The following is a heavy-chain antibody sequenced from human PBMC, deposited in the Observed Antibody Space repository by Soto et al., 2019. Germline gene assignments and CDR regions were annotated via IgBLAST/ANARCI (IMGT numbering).Heavy chain of an antibody. D-gene: IGHD2-15*01. CDR3: AKSEGWSFDI. J-gene: IGHJ3*02. Sequence: EVQLVESGGGLVQPGGSLRLSCAASGFTFSSHWMSWVRQAPGKGLEWVANIRQDGGEEQYSGSVKGRFTLSRDNAKNSLYLQMNGLRVEDTAVYYCAKSEGWSFDIRGQGTMVTVSS. CDR2: IRQDGGEE. CDR1: GFTFSSHW. V-gene: IGHV3-7*01.